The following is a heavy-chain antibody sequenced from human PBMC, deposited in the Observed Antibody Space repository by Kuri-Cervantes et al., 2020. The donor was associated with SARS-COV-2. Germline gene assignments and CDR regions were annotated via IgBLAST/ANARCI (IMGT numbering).Heavy chain of an antibody. CDR2: IYYSGST. Sequence: GSLRLSCAVYGGSFSGSYYWSWIRQPPGKGLEWIGYIYYSGSTNYNPSLKSRVTISVDTSKNQFSLKLSSVTAADTAVYYCARGVTIFGEDVWGQGTTVTVSS. CDR3: ARGVTIFGEDV. V-gene: IGHV4-61*01. J-gene: IGHJ6*02. CDR1: GGSFSGSYY. D-gene: IGHD3-3*01.